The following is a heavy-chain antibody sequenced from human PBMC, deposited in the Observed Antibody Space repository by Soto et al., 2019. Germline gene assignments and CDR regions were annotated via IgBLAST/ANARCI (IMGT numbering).Heavy chain of an antibody. CDR2: ISSNSAYI. Sequence: GGSLRRSCAASGFTFRSFTMNWIRQAPGKGLEWVSTISSNSAYIYYTDALRGRCTISRDNAKNSLHLQMNSLRAEDTAVYYCTRDASRDSSARGWFDPWGPGTLGTVSS. CDR3: TRDASRDSSARGWFDP. V-gene: IGHV3-21*01. CDR1: GFTFRSFT. J-gene: IGHJ5*02. D-gene: IGHD6-13*01.